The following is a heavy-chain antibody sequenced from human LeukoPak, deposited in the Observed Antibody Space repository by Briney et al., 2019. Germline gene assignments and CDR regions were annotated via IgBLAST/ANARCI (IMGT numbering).Heavy chain of an antibody. V-gene: IGHV3-30-3*01. CDR2: ISYDGSNK. J-gene: IGHJ4*02. CDR1: GFTFSSYA. CDR3: ARDPRITMIVVLVPYHQLRWFDY. Sequence: GRSLRLSCAASGFTFSSYAMHWVRQAPGKGLEWVAVISYDGSNKYYADSVKSRFTISRDNSKNTLYLQMNSLRAEDTAVYYCARDPRITMIVVLVPYHQLRWFDYWGQGTLVTVSS. D-gene: IGHD3-22*01.